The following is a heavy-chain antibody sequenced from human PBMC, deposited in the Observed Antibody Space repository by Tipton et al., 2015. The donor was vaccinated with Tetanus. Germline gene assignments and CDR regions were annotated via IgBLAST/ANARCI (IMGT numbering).Heavy chain of an antibody. Sequence: TLSLTCTVSGVSISGYYWSWIRQSPGKGLEWIGYIFYAGSTNSNPSLKSRVTISVDTSKNQFSLKLRSVTAADTAVYYCARGVTDGYNRRFDYWGQGTLVAVSP. J-gene: IGHJ4*02. D-gene: IGHD5-24*01. CDR2: IFYAGST. CDR1: GVSISGYY. V-gene: IGHV4-59*12. CDR3: ARGVTDGYNRRFDY.